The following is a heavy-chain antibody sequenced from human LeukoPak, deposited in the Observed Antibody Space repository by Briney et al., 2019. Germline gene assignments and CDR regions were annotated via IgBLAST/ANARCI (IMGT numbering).Heavy chain of an antibody. D-gene: IGHD6-19*01. V-gene: IGHV3-9*01. J-gene: IGHJ5*02. Sequence: GRSLRLSCAASGFTFDDYAMHWVRHAPRKGLEWVSGISWNSGSIRYADSVKGRFTISRDNAKNSLYLQMNSLRAEDTALYYCAKDMGQWLAEGWFDPWGQGTLVTVSS. CDR1: GFTFDDYA. CDR2: ISWNSGSI. CDR3: AKDMGQWLAEGWFDP.